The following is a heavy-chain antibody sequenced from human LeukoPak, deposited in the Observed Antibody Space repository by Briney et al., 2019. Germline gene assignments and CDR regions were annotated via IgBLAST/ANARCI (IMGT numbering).Heavy chain of an antibody. D-gene: IGHD4-17*01. CDR3: AGRYLPKTVTTFDS. CDR2: IYTRAST. J-gene: IGHJ4*02. V-gene: IGHV4-61*02. CDR1: GASISDGVYY. Sequence: SETLSLTCTVSGASISDGVYYWSWIRQPAGRGLEWIGGIYTRASTTYRPPLGTRVRISVDTSRTHFSLTLTSVTAADTAVYFCAGRYLPKTVTTFDSWGKGTLVTVSS.